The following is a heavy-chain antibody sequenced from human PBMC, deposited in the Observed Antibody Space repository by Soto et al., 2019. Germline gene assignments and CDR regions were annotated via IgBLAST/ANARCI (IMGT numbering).Heavy chain of an antibody. CDR2: ISYDGSNK. J-gene: IGHJ6*03. D-gene: IGHD3-3*01. CDR3: AKVGYDFWSGYSLRLADYYMDV. Sequence: GGSLRLSCAASGFTFSSYGMHWVRQAPGKGLEWVAVISYDGSNKYYADSVKGRFTISRDNSKNTLYLQMNSLRAEDTAVYYCAKVGYDFWSGYSLRLADYYMDVWGKGTTVTVSS. CDR1: GFTFSSYG. V-gene: IGHV3-30*18.